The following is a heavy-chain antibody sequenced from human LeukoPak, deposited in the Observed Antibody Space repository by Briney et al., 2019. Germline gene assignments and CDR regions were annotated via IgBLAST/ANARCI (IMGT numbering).Heavy chain of an antibody. D-gene: IGHD3-16*02. CDR3: AKELGELSFFDAFDI. Sequence: GGSLRLSCAASGFTFSNYAMNWVRQAPGRGLEWVSAISGSGGSTYYADSVKGRFTISRDNSKNTLYLQMNSLRAEDTAVYYCAKELGELSFFDAFDIWGQGTMVTVSS. V-gene: IGHV3-23*01. J-gene: IGHJ3*02. CDR1: GFTFSNYA. CDR2: ISGSGGST.